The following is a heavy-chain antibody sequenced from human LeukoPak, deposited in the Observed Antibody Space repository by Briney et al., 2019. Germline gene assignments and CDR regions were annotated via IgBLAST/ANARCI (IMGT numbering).Heavy chain of an antibody. V-gene: IGHV3-9*01. CDR3: ATFSSSWYEDY. J-gene: IGHJ4*02. D-gene: IGHD6-13*01. CDR2: ISWNSGSI. CDR1: GFTFSNYW. Sequence: PGGSLRLSCATSGFTFSNYWMSWVRQAPGKGLEWVSGISWNSGSIGYADSVKGRFTISRDNAKNSLYLQMNSLRAEDTALYYCATFSSSWYEDYWGQGTLVTVSS.